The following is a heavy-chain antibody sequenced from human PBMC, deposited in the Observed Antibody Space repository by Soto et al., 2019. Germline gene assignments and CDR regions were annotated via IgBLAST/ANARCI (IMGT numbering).Heavy chain of an antibody. D-gene: IGHD6-13*01. CDR1: GFTFSSYA. CDR3: ARAGGYSIQNWFDP. J-gene: IGHJ5*02. V-gene: IGHV3-30-3*01. CDR2: ISYDGSNK. Sequence: QVQLVESGGGVVQPGRSLRLSCAASGFTFSSYAMHWVRQAPGKGLEWVAVISYDGSNKYYADSVKGRFTISRDNSKNTLYLQMNSLRAEGTAVYYCARAGGYSIQNWFDPWGQGTLVTVSS.